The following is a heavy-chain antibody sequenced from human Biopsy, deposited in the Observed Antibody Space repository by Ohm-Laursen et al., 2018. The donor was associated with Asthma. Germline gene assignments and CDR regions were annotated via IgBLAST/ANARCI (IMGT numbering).Heavy chain of an antibody. Sequence: GSSVKVSCNSLGGTFNTHVIGWVRQASGQGLEWMGGINSVFGTTTYPQKFQDRVTITADDSTSTVYMELSSLRSEDTAVYYCARKAGSCISRTCYSLDFWGQGTLVTVSS. V-gene: IGHV1-69*01. CDR3: ARKAGSCISRTCYSLDF. CDR2: INSVFGTT. D-gene: IGHD2-2*01. CDR1: GGTFNTHV. J-gene: IGHJ4*02.